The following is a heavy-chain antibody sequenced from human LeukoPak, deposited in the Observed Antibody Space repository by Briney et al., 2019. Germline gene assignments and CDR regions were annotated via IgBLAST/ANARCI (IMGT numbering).Heavy chain of an antibody. V-gene: IGHV4-34*01. CDR3: ARPLGSYSSRGAFDI. CDR1: GGSFSGYY. J-gene: IGHJ3*02. Sequence: PSETLSLTCAVYGGSFSGYYWSWIRQPPGKGLEWIGEINHSGSTNYNPSLKSRVTISVDTSKNQFSLKLSSVTAADTAVYYCARPLGSYSSRGAFDIWGQGTMVTVSS. CDR2: INHSGST. D-gene: IGHD1-26*01.